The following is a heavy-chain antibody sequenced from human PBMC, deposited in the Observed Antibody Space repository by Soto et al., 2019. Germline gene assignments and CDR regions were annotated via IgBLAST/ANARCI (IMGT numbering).Heavy chain of an antibody. J-gene: IGHJ3*02. CDR3: AKDTKKGSWYPDASDI. CDR1: GFTFDDYT. Sequence: GGSLRLSCAASGFTFDDYTMHWVRQAPGKGLEWVSLISWDGGSTYYADSVKGRFTISRDNSKNSLYLQMNSLRTEDTALYYCAKDTKKGSWYPDASDIWGQGTMVTVSS. V-gene: IGHV3-43*01. CDR2: ISWDGGST. D-gene: IGHD6-13*01.